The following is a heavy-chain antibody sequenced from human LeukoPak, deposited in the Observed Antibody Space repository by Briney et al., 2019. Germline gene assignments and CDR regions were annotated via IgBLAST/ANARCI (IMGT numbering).Heavy chain of an antibody. CDR1: GNYW. D-gene: IGHD2/OR15-2a*01. J-gene: IGHJ4*02. CDR3: VSFYETY. CDR2: INSDGSWT. V-gene: IGHV3-74*01. Sequence: GGSLRLTCAASGNYWMHWVRQAPGKGLVWVSHINSDGSWTSYADSVKGRFTISKDNANNTVYLQMNNLRAEDTAVYYCVSFYETYWGRGTLVTVSS.